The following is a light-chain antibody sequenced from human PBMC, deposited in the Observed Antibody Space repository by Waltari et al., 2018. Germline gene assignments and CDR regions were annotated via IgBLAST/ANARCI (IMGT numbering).Light chain of an antibody. J-gene: IGKJ1*01. CDR1: QSVLYSSNNKNY. CDR2: WEA. Sequence: DIVMTQSPASLAVSLGERATINCKSSQSVLYSSNNKNYLAWYQPKSGQPPKLLIYWEATRESGVPDRFSGSGSATHVTLTISSLQAADVAVYYCQQYYSTPWTFGPGTKVEI. CDR3: QQYYSTPWT. V-gene: IGKV4-1*01.